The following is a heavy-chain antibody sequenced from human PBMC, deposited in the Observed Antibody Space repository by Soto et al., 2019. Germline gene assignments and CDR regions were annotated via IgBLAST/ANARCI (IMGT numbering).Heavy chain of an antibody. CDR2: IYYSGST. V-gene: IGHV4-59*01. D-gene: IGHD2-2*01. CDR3: ARGGFCSSTSCRLWPYHYYYMEV. CDR1: GGSISSYY. Sequence: SETLSLTCTVSGGSISSYYWSWIRQPPGKGLEWIGYIYYSGSTNYNPSLKSRVTISVDTSKNQFSLKLSSVTAADTAVYYCARGGFCSSTSCRLWPYHYYYMEVWGKGTTVTVSS. J-gene: IGHJ6*03.